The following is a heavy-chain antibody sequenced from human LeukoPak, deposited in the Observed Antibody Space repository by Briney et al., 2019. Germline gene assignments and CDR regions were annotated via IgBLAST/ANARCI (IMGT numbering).Heavy chain of an antibody. CDR1: GGSVSSGSYY. CDR2: IYYSGST. CDR3: ARFVVAGAFDI. D-gene: IGHD2-15*01. J-gene: IGHJ3*02. V-gene: IGHV4-61*01. Sequence: PSETLSLTCTVSGGSVSSGSYYWSWIRQPPGKGLEWIGNIYYSGSTKYNPSLKSRVTISVDTPKNQFSLKLSSVTATDTAVYYCARFVVAGAFDIWGQGTMVTLSS.